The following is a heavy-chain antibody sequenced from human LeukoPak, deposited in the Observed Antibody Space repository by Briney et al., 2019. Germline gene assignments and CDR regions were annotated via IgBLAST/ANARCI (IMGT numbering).Heavy chain of an antibody. J-gene: IGHJ4*02. D-gene: IGHD3-10*01. CDR1: GFSLSTSGMR. CDR2: IDWDDDK. Sequence: SGPTLVNPTQTPTLTCTFSGFSLSTSGMRVSWIRQPPGKALEWLARIDWDDDKFYSTSLKTRLTISKDTSKNQVVLTMTNMDPVDTATYYCARNHGLYGSGSYLFDYWGQGTLVTVSS. V-gene: IGHV2-70*04. CDR3: ARNHGLYGSGSYLFDY.